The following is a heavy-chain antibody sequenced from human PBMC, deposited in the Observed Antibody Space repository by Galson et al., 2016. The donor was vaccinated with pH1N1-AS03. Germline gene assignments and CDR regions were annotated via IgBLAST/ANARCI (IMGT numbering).Heavy chain of an antibody. J-gene: IGHJ4*02. CDR3: ARQRAVWAFDY. D-gene: IGHD3-16*01. V-gene: IGHV5-51*01. CDR2: IYPADSDA. Sequence: QSGAEVKKPGESLKISCKGSGYSFTNYWIAWVRQLPGKGLEWMGIIYPADSDARYSPSFQGQVTISADTSNSTAYMQWNSLKASDTAMYYCARQRAVWAFDYWGQGTPVTVSS. CDR1: GYSFTNYW.